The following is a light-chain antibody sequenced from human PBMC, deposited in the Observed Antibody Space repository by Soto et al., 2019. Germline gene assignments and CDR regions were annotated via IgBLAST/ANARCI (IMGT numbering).Light chain of an antibody. CDR3: QVWDSSSDHYV. V-gene: IGLV3-21*02. CDR1: DMGGKG. CDR2: EYS. Sequence: YDLTQLASGSVAPRPTASVTCRGNDMGGKGVHSYEQKPGQAPGRFGDEYSDRPSGIPERFPGSNSANTATLTIRRVEAGDEADYYCQVWDSSSDHYVFGTGTKVTVL. J-gene: IGLJ1*01.